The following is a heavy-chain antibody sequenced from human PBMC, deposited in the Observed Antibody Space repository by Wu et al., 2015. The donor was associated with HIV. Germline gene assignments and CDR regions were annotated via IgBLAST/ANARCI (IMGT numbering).Heavy chain of an antibody. D-gene: IGHD6-6*01. CDR1: GATFSSNA. J-gene: IGHJ6*03. CDR2: IIPIFGAP. Sequence: QVHLVQSGAEVKKPGSSVKVSCKASGATFSSNAIYWVRQAPGQGLEWMGRIIPIFGAPNYAQKFQGRVTITADESTSTAYMELSSLRSEDTAVYYCHAYSSSLTPGFYYYYYMDVWGKGTTVTVSS. V-gene: IGHV1-69*13. CDR3: HAYSSSLTPGFYYYYYMDV.